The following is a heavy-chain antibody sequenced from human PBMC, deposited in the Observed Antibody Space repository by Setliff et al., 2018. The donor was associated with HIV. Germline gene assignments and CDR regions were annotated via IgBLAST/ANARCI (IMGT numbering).Heavy chain of an antibody. Sequence: GGSLRLSCTASGFTFRNYGMNWVRQAPGKGLKWVAITSYDGTYRHYADSVRGRFTISRDNSRNTVYLDMNSLTAEDTAVYYCVRGDVAFLGVLSPLAVWGQGTMVTVSS. D-gene: IGHD1-26*01. CDR1: GFTFRNYG. J-gene: IGHJ3*01. CDR2: TSYDGTYR. CDR3: VRGDVAFLGVLSPLAV. V-gene: IGHV3-30*03.